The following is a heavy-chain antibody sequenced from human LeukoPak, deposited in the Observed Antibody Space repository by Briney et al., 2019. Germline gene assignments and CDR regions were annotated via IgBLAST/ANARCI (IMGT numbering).Heavy chain of an antibody. CDR3: ARVSVLTGYYNDY. Sequence: ASVKVSCKASGYTFTGYYMHWVRQAPGQGLEWMGWINPNSGGTNYAQKFQGRVSMTRDTSISTAYMELSRLRSDDTAVYYCARVSVLTGYYNDYWGQGTLVTVSS. V-gene: IGHV1-2*02. CDR1: GYTFTGYY. J-gene: IGHJ4*02. CDR2: INPNSGGT. D-gene: IGHD3-9*01.